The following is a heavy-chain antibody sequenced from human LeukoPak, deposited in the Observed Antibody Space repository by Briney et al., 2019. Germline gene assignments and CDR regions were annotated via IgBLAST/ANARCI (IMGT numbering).Heavy chain of an antibody. D-gene: IGHD2-21*01. CDR1: GFTFSSYA. Sequence: PGGSLRLSCAASGFTFSSYAMSWVRQAPGKGLEWVSAISSSGGSTYHADSVKGRFTISRDNYKNTLYLQMNSLRAEDTAVYYCARSLQGGAPTGDIWGQGTMVTVSS. CDR3: ARSLQGGAPTGDI. J-gene: IGHJ3*02. V-gene: IGHV3-23*01. CDR2: ISSSGGST.